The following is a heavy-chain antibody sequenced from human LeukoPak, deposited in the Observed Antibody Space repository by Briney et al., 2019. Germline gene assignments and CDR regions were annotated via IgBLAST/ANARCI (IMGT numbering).Heavy chain of an antibody. CDR1: GFTFSSYA. J-gene: IGHJ4*02. D-gene: IGHD6-13*01. V-gene: IGHV3-23*01. CDR3: ARTANFAAGYYIDY. Sequence: HPGGSLRLSCAASGFTFSSYAMHWVRQAPGKGLEWVSVIRGSGGGTYYADSVKGRFTISRDNAKNSLYLQMNSLRAEDTAVYYCARTANFAAGYYIDYWGQGTLVTVSS. CDR2: IRGSGGGT.